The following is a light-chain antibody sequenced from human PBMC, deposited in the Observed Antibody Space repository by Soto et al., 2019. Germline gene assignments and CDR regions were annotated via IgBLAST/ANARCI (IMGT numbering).Light chain of an antibody. Sequence: EIVLTQSPGTLSLSPGERATLSCRASQTVSSNLAWYQQKPGQAPRLLIYGASARATGIPARFSGSGSGTEFTLTISSLQPEDFATYYCQQSYSTPPVTFGQRTKVDIK. CDR2: GAS. J-gene: IGKJ1*01. CDR1: QTVSSN. V-gene: IGKV3-15*01. CDR3: QQSYSTPPVT.